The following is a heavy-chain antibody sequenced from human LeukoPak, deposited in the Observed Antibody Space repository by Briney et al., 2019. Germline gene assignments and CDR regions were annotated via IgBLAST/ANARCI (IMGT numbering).Heavy chain of an antibody. CDR1: GNTLTEFS. Sequence: ASVKVSCKVSGNTLTEFSIHWVRQAPGKGLEWMGGFDPESAKTIYAQNFQGRLTMTEDTSTDTAYMELSSLRSEDTAVYYCAREVIGELGDWYFDYWGQGTLVXVSS. D-gene: IGHD7-27*01. V-gene: IGHV1-24*01. CDR3: AREVIGELGDWYFDY. J-gene: IGHJ4*02. CDR2: FDPESAKT.